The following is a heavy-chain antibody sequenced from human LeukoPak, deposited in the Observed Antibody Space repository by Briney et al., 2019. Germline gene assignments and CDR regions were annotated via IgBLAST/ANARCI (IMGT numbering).Heavy chain of an antibody. D-gene: IGHD1-26*01. CDR2: ARNKANSYTT. Sequence: PGGSLRLSCAASGFTFSDHYMDWVRQAPGMGLEWVGRARNKANSYTTEYAASVKGRFTISRDDSKNSPYLQMNSLKTEDTAVYYCARVEVGATWPTDYWGQGTLVTVSS. CDR1: GFTFSDHY. J-gene: IGHJ4*02. V-gene: IGHV3-72*01. CDR3: ARVEVGATWPTDY.